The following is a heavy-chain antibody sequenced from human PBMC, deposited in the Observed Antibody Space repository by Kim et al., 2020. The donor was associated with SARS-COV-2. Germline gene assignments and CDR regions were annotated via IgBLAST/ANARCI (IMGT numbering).Heavy chain of an antibody. J-gene: IGHJ4*02. CDR3: AKDLFFGDYGSGSQNDY. V-gene: IGHV3-23*01. CDR2: ISGSGGST. CDR1: GFTFSSYA. Sequence: GGSLRLSCAASGFTFSSYAMSWVRQAPGKGLEWVSAISGSGGSTYYADSVKGRFTISRDNSKNTLYLQMNSLRAEDTAVYYCAKDLFFGDYGSGSQNDYWGQGTLVTVSS. D-gene: IGHD3-10*01.